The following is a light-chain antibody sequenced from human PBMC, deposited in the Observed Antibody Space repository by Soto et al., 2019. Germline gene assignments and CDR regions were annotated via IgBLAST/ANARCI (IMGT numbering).Light chain of an antibody. CDR3: QQGYTSAIT. J-gene: IGKJ5*01. CDR2: AAS. Sequence: DIQMTQSPSSLSASVGDIVTITCLASQSIGKHLNWYQQKPGKAPKFLIYAASNLQSGVPSRFSGSGSGTDFTLTVNSLQPEDFATYYCQQGYTSAITFGQGTRLE. CDR1: QSIGKH. V-gene: IGKV1-39*01.